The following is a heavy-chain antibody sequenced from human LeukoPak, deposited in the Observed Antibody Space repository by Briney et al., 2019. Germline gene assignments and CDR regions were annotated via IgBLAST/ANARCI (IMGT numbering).Heavy chain of an antibody. J-gene: IGHJ4*02. CDR3: ARFYCSSTSCEFDY. Sequence: GASVNVSCKASGYTFTGYYMHWVRQAPGQGLEWMGWINPNSGGTNYAQKFQGRVTMTRDTSISTAYMELSRLRSDDTAVYYCARFYCSSTSCEFDYGGQGTLVTVSS. CDR2: INPNSGGT. D-gene: IGHD2-2*01. CDR1: GYTFTGYY. V-gene: IGHV1-2*02.